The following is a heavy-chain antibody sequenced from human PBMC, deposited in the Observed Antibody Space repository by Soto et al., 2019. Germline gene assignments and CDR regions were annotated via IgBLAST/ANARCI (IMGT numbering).Heavy chain of an antibody. D-gene: IGHD5-18*01. CDR1: GFTFSSYA. Sequence: PGGSLRLSCAASGFTFSSYAMHWVRQAPGKGLEWVAVISYDGSNKYYADSVKGRFTISRDNSKNTLYLQMNSLRAEDTAVYYCARDGDSLDSEPSGFDYWGQGTLVTVSS. J-gene: IGHJ4*02. CDR3: ARDGDSLDSEPSGFDY. CDR2: ISYDGSNK. V-gene: IGHV3-30-3*01.